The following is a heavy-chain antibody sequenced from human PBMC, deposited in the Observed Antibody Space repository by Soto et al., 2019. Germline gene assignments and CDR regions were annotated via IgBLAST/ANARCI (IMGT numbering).Heavy chain of an antibody. Sequence: QVQLVQSGAEVKTPGSSVKVSCKASGGTFSSYSINWVRQAPGQGLEWMGRLIPMFGTTDYAQRFQGRVTFTAAESTTTASLEVTNLPSQDTAASCSARAVVLTFTRIFNAAVWGAGTTVTVSS. V-gene: IGHV1-69*18. J-gene: IGHJ6*04. CDR2: LIPMFGTT. CDR3: ARAVVLTFTRIFNAAV. D-gene: IGHD3-9*01. CDR1: GGTFSSYS.